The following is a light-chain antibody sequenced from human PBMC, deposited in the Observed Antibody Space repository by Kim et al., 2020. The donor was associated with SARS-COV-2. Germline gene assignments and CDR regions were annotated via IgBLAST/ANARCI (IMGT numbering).Light chain of an antibody. CDR2: QDS. Sequence: VSPGQTASITCSGDKLGDKYACWYQQKTGQSPVLVIYQDSKRTSGIPERFSGSNSGNTATLTISGTQAMDEADYYCQAWDSSTVVFGGGTQLTVL. CDR1: KLGDKY. CDR3: QAWDSSTVV. J-gene: IGLJ2*01. V-gene: IGLV3-1*01.